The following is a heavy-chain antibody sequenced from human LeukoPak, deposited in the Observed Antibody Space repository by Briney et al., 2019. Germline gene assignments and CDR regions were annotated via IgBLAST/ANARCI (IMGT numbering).Heavy chain of an antibody. CDR3: ARAGSGRSPDWFDP. D-gene: IGHD1-26*01. V-gene: IGHV3-21*01. Sequence: MPGGSLRLSCAASGFTFLSYNMNWVRQAPGKGLEWVSSISSTSSSYIYYADSVKGRFTISRDNAKNSLYLQMNSLRAEDTAVYYCARAGSGRSPDWFDPWGQGTLVTVSS. CDR2: ISSTSSSYI. J-gene: IGHJ5*02. CDR1: GFTFLSYN.